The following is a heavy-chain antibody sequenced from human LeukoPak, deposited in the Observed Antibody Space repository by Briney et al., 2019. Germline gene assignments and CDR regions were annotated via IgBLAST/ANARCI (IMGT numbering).Heavy chain of an antibody. J-gene: IGHJ4*02. CDR1: GFTFSNYA. D-gene: IGHD3-22*01. CDR2: VSGSGSNT. Sequence: GGSLRLSCAASGFTFSNYAMSWVRQVPGKGLEWVSAVSGSGSNTYYEDSVKGQFTISRDNSKNTLFLQMNSLRAEDTAIYYCAKQGGDYYDSTGKGFDYWGLGTLVTVSS. CDR3: AKQGGDYYDSTGKGFDY. V-gene: IGHV3-23*01.